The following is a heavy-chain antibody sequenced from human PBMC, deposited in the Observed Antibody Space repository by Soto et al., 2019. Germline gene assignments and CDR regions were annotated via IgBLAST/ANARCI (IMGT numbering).Heavy chain of an antibody. V-gene: IGHV4-28*01. Sequence: SETLSLTCAVSGYSISSSNWWGWIRQPPGKGLEWIGYIHYSGTTYYNPSLKSRVTTSVDTSKNQFSLKLTSVTAVDTAVYYCARREIQGPIDYWGQGTLVTVSS. CDR2: IHYSGTT. D-gene: IGHD1-26*01. CDR1: GYSISSSNW. J-gene: IGHJ4*02. CDR3: ARREIQGPIDY.